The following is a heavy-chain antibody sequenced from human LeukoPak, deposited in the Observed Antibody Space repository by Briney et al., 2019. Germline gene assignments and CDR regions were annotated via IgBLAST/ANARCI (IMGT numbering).Heavy chain of an antibody. V-gene: IGHV4-59*01. CDR1: GGSISNYY. Sequence: SETLSLTCTVSGGSISNYYWSWIRQPPGKGLEWIGYIYYSGSTNYNPSLRSRVTISVDTSKNQFSLKLTSVTAADTAVYYCARRDSHDAFDIWGQGTMVTVSS. D-gene: IGHD2-15*01. CDR2: IYYSGST. CDR3: ARRDSHDAFDI. J-gene: IGHJ3*02.